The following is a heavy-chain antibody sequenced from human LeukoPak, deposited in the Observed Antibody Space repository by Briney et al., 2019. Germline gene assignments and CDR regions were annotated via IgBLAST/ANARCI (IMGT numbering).Heavy chain of an antibody. CDR1: GYTFTTYG. V-gene: IGHV1-18*01. J-gene: IGHJ4*02. Sequence: ASVTVSCRSSGYTFTTYGITWVRQAPGQGVEWMGWISTYNGNTNYAQKLQGRVTMTTDTSTSTAYMELRSLRSDDTAMYYCARDRMDTGTYFDYWGQGTLVTVSS. CDR3: ARDRMDTGTYFDY. CDR2: ISTYNGNT. D-gene: IGHD5-18*01.